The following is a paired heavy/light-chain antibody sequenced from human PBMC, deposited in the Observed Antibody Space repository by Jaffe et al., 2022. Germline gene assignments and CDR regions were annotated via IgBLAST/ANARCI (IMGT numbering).Light chain of an antibody. J-gene: IGLJ2*01. CDR1: SSDVGGYDS. CDR3: CSYAGTYGFLV. V-gene: IGLV2-11*01. CDR2: NVS. Sequence: QSALTQPRSVSGSPGQSVTISCTGTSSDVGGYDSVSWYQQHPSKAPKLILYNVSERPSGVPDRFSGSKSGNTASLTISGLQAEDEAAYYCCSYAGTYGFLVFGGGTDLTVL.
Heavy chain of an antibody. CDR3: ARDKSHWAFDI. V-gene: IGHV3-30*02. CDR2: IQSDESKK. Sequence: QVQLVESGGGVVQPGGSLRLSCAASGFTFRTFGMRWVRQAPGKGLEWVSSIQSDESKKFYADSVRDRFTISRDNSKSALYLHMNTLRVEDTAVYYCARDKSHWAFDIWGQGTMVTVSS. J-gene: IGHJ3*02. CDR1: GFTFRTFG.